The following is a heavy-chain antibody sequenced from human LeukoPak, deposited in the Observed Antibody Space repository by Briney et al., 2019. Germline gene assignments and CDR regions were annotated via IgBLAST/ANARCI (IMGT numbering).Heavy chain of an antibody. J-gene: IGHJ4*02. CDR2: IWYDGSNK. V-gene: IGHV3-33*01. CDR1: GFTFSSYG. Sequence: GRSLRLSCAASGFTFSSYGMHWVRQAPGKGLEWVAVIWYDGSNKYYADSVKGRFTISRDNSKNTLYLQMNSLRAEDTAVYYCARGHPYSSGWYYFDYWGQGTLVTVSS. CDR3: ARGHPYSSGWYYFDY. D-gene: IGHD6-19*01.